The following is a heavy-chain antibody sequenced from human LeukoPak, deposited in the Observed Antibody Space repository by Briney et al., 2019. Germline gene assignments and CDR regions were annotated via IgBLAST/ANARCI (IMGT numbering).Heavy chain of an antibody. CDR3: ARGGPYGSSWYVNY. CDR2: MNPNSGNR. Sequence: ASVKVSCKASGYTFTNYDINWVRQATGQGLEWMGWMNPNSGNRGYAQKFQGRVTMTRNTSISTAYMELSSLKSDDTAVYYCARGGPYGSSWYVNYWGQGTLVTVSS. J-gene: IGHJ4*02. V-gene: IGHV1-8*01. CDR1: GYTFTNYD. D-gene: IGHD6-13*01.